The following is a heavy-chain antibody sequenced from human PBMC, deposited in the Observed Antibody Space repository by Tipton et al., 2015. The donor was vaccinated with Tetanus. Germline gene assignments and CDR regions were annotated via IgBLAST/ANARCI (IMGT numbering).Heavy chain of an antibody. V-gene: IGHV4-59*06. D-gene: IGHD6-6*01. Sequence: GLVKPSETLSLTCTVSGGSINNYYWSWIRQFPGKGLEWMGYIHHTGSTYYNPSLKTRITLSVDTSKNQFSLKLTSVTAGDTAVYFCVKFEYRTSFASWGQGALVTVSS. J-gene: IGHJ4*02. CDR3: VKFEYRTSFAS. CDR2: IHHTGST. CDR1: GGSINNYY.